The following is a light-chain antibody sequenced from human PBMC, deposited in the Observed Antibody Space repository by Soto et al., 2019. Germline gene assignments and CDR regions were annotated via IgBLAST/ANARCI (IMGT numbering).Light chain of an antibody. CDR2: DVS. V-gene: IGLV2-14*03. CDR3: ASYTRVDSWV. J-gene: IGLJ3*02. CDR1: SSDVGGSDH. Sequence: QSVLTQPASVSGSPGQSITVSCTGTSSDVGGSDHVNWYQQHPGKAPKLMIFDVSNRPSGVSTRFSGSKSGNAASLTISGLQAEDEADYYCASYTRVDSWVFGGGTQLTVL.